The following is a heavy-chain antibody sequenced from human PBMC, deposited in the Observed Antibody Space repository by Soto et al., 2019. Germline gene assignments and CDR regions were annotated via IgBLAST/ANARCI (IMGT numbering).Heavy chain of an antibody. CDR1: GDSVSSNSAA. J-gene: IGHJ5*02. Sequence: QTLSLTCAISGDSVSSNSAAWNWIRQSPSRGLEWLGRTYYRSKWYNDYAVSVKSRITINPDTSKNQFSLQLNSVTPEDTAVYYCARDEQYGDYGPSEGPDWFDPWCQGTLVTVSS. D-gene: IGHD4-17*01. CDR3: ARDEQYGDYGPSEGPDWFDP. V-gene: IGHV6-1*01. CDR2: TYYRSKWYN.